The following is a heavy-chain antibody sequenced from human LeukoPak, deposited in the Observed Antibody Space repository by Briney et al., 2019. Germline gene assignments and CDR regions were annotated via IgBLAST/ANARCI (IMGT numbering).Heavy chain of an antibody. CDR3: ARWPYSSSYYFDC. J-gene: IGHJ4*02. V-gene: IGHV3-21*01. CDR2: ITSGTTYI. D-gene: IGHD6-6*01. CDR1: GFTFSDYN. Sequence: KSGGSLRLSCAASGFTFSDYNMNWVRQSPEKGLEWVSSITSGTTYIYYADSVRGRFTLSRDNAKNSLYLQMNSLRAEDTAVYYCARWPYSSSYYFDCWGQGTLVTVSS.